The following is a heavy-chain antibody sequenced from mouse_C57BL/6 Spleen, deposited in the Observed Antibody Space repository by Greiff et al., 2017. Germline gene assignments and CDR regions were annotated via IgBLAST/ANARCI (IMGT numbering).Heavy chain of an antibody. CDR2: FYPGSGSI. J-gene: IGHJ4*01. CDR3: ARHEGYVNLYYYAMDY. Sequence: QVQLKQSGAELVKPGASVKLSCKASGYTFTEYTIHWVKQRSGQGLEWIGWFYPGSGSIKYNEKFKDKATLTADKSSSTVYMALSRLTSEDSAVYFWARHEGYVNLYYYAMDYWGQGTSVTVSS. CDR1: GYTFTEYT. V-gene: IGHV1-62-2*01. D-gene: IGHD2-10*02.